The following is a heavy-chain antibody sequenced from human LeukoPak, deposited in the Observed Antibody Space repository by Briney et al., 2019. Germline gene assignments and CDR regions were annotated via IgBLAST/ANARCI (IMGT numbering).Heavy chain of an antibody. V-gene: IGHV4-59*01. CDR3: ASENIAVAGRFDY. D-gene: IGHD6-19*01. J-gene: IGHJ4*02. Sequence: SETLSLTCSVSGGSISSYYWTWIRQAPGKGLEWIGNIYYSGSTNYNPSLKSRVTISVDTSKNQFSLKLSSVTAADTAVYYCASENIAVAGRFDYWGQGTLVTVSS. CDR2: IYYSGST. CDR1: GGSISSYY.